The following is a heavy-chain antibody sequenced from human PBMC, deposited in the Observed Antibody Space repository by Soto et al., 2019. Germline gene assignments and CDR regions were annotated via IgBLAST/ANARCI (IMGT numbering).Heavy chain of an antibody. J-gene: IGHJ3*02. CDR2: IYYSGST. V-gene: IGHV4-59*01. CDR1: GGSISSYY. Sequence: SETLSLTCTVSGGSISSYYWSWIRQPPGKGLEWIGYIYYSGSTNYNPSLKSRVTKSVDTSKNQFSLKLSSVTAADTAVYYCARVRTSIAARPFAFDIWGQGTMVTVSS. CDR3: ARVRTSIAARPFAFDI. D-gene: IGHD6-6*01.